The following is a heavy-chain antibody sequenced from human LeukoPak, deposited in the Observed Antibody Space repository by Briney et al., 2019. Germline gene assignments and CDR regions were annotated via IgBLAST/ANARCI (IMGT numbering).Heavy chain of an antibody. Sequence: PGGSLRLSCAASGFTFSSYWMSWVRQAPGKGLDWVANIKQDGSEKYYVDSVKGRFTISRDNAKNSLYLQMNSLRAEDTAVYYCASGPKYSSSSDPTFYYYYYMDVWGKGTTVTVSS. CDR1: GFTFSSYW. D-gene: IGHD6-6*01. J-gene: IGHJ6*03. V-gene: IGHV3-7*01. CDR3: ASGPKYSSSSDPTFYYYYYMDV. CDR2: IKQDGSEK.